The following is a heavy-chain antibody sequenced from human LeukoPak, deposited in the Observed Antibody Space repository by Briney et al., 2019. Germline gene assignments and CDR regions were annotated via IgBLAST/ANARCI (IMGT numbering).Heavy chain of an antibody. CDR1: GFTFSSYG. CDR3: AREGPRGNSQFDY. CDR2: IWYDGSNK. Sequence: GSLRLSCAASGFTFSSYGMHWVRQAPGKGLEWVALIWYDGSNKYYTDSVKGRLTISRDNSKNTLYLQMNSLRAEDTAVYYCAREGPRGNSQFDYWGQGTLVTVSS. J-gene: IGHJ4*02. V-gene: IGHV3-33*01. D-gene: IGHD2/OR15-2a*01.